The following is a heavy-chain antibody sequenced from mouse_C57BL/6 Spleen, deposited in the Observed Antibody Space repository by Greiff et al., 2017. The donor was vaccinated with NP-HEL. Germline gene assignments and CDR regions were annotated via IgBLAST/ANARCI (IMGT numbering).Heavy chain of an antibody. CDR3: ARWSNWDGFAY. Sequence: QVQLQQSGAELVRPGTSVKMSCKASGYTFTNYWIGWAKQRPGHGLEWIGDIYPGGGYTNYNEKFKGKATLTADKSSSTAYMQFSSLTSEDSAIYYCARWSNWDGFAYWGQGTLVTVSA. V-gene: IGHV1-63*01. CDR1: GYTFTNYW. CDR2: IYPGGGYT. D-gene: IGHD4-1*01. J-gene: IGHJ3*01.